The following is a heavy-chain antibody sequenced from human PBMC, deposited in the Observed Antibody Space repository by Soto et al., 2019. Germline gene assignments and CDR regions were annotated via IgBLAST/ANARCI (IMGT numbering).Heavy chain of an antibody. Sequence: SVKVSCKASGGTFSSYAISWVRQAPGQGLEWMGGIIPIFGTANHAQKFQGRVTITADKSTSTAYMELSSLRSEDTAVYYCASGRYCSGGSCHYYYYGMDVWGQGTTVTVS. CDR1: GGTFSSYA. V-gene: IGHV1-69*06. CDR2: IIPIFGTA. D-gene: IGHD2-15*01. J-gene: IGHJ6*01. CDR3: ASGRYCSGGSCHYYYYGMDV.